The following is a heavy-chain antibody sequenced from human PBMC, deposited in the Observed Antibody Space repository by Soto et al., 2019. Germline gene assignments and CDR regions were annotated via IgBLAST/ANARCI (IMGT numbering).Heavy chain of an antibody. J-gene: IGHJ4*02. Sequence: EASVKVSCKSSGYTFITYGISWVRQAPGQSLEWLGWISPYNGDTKYAQKLQGRVTLTTDTSTRTGYMELRSLTSDDTAVYYCATTRSYDSYRPYDYWGQGTLVTVSS. CDR3: ATTRSYDSYRPYDY. D-gene: IGHD3-16*01. V-gene: IGHV1-18*04. CDR2: ISPYNGDT. CDR1: GYTFITYG.